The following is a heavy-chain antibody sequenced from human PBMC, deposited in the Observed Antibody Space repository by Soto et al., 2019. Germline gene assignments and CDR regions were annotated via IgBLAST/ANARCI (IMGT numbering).Heavy chain of an antibody. Sequence: PSETLSLTCTVSGGSISSGGYYWSWIRQHPGKGLEWIGYIYYSGSTYYNPSLKSRVTISVDTSKNQFSLKLSSVTAADTAVYYCARDLSYGYIWFDPWGQGTLVTVS. CDR1: GGSISSGGYY. V-gene: IGHV4-31*03. D-gene: IGHD5-18*01. CDR3: ARDLSYGYIWFDP. CDR2: IYYSGST. J-gene: IGHJ5*02.